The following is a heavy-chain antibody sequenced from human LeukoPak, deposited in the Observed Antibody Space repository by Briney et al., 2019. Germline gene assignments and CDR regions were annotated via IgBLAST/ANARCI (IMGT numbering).Heavy chain of an antibody. D-gene: IGHD1-26*01. CDR3: ASGYSGSYFSDY. V-gene: IGHV1-46*01. Sequence: ASVKVYCKASGYTFTSYYMHWVRQAPGQGLEWMGIINPSGGSTSYAQKFQGRVTMTRDMSTSTVYMELSSLRSEDTAVYYCASGYSGSYFSDYWGQGTLVTVSS. CDR2: INPSGGST. CDR1: GYTFTSYY. J-gene: IGHJ4*02.